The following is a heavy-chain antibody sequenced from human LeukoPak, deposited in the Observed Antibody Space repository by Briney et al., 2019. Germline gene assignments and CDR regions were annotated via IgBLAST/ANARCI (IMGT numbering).Heavy chain of an antibody. CDR2: ISAYNGNT. CDR3: ARTPGIAVAGMGYYFDY. CDR1: GYTFTSYG. Sequence: ASVKVSCKASGYTFTSYGISCVRHAPGQGLEWMAWISAYNGNTNYAQKLQGRVTMTTDTSTSTAYMELRSLRSDDTAVYYCARTPGIAVAGMGYYFDYWGQGTLVTVSS. D-gene: IGHD6-19*01. J-gene: IGHJ4*02. V-gene: IGHV1-18*04.